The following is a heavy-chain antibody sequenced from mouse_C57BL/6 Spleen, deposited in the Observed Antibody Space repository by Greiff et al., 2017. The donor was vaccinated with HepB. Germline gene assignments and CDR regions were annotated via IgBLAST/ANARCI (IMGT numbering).Heavy chain of an antibody. D-gene: IGHD2-5*01. J-gene: IGHJ1*03. CDR3: TTWGSNYVDWYFDV. CDR1: GFNIKDYY. CDR2: IDPEDGDT. Sequence: SGAELVRPGASVKLSCTASGFNIKDYYMHWVKQRPEQGLEWIGRIDPEDGDTEYAPKFQGKATMTADTSSNTAYLQLSSLTSEDTAVYYCTTWGSNYVDWYFDVWGTGTTVTVSS. V-gene: IGHV14-1*01.